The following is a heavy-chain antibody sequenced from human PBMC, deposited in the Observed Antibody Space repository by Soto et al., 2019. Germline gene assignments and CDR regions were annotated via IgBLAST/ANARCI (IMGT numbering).Heavy chain of an antibody. V-gene: IGHV6-1*01. CDR2: TYYRSKWYI. Sequence: PSQTLSLTCAISGDSVSTNSGAWNWIRQSPSRGLEWLGRTYYRSKWYIDYAASVKGRITINPDTSKNQFSLQVSSVTPEDTAVYYCASYGANAGSREIYPWGQGIPLTVSS. CDR1: GDSVSTNSGA. J-gene: IGHJ5*02. CDR3: ASYGANAGSREIYP. D-gene: IGHD2-8*01.